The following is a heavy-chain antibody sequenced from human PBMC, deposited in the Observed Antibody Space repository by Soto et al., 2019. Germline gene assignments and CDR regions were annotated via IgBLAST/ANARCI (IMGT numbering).Heavy chain of an antibody. V-gene: IGHV3-30*18. CDR3: AKGCGRGYGMCVS. J-gene: IGHJ5*02. CDR1: GFTFNNHG. Sequence: QVQLVEFGGGVVQPGRSLRLSCTASGFTFNNHGIHWVRQAPGKGLEWVAVISDDGINKYYADSVKGRDTISRDNPKNTWSLQKHSLCTEGTALYYSAKGCGRGYGMCVSWGQGTLDTVSS. CDR2: ISDDGINK. D-gene: IGHD6-25*01.